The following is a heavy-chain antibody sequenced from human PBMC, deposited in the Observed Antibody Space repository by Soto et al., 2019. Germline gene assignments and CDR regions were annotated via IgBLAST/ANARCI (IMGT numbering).Heavy chain of an antibody. Sequence: SQTLSLTCGISGDRVSSNSAAWAWIRQSPSRGLEWLGRTYYRTNWYNNYALSVKSRITINPDTSKNQLSLQLNSVTPDDTAVYYCAREYTDSYYFDFWGQGTLVTVSS. D-gene: IGHD2-2*02. CDR3: AREYTDSYYFDF. CDR2: TYYRTNWYN. CDR1: GDRVSSNSAA. J-gene: IGHJ4*02. V-gene: IGHV6-1*01.